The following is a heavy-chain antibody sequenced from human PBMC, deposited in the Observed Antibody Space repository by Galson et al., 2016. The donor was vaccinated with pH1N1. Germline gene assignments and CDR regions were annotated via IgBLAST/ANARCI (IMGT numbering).Heavy chain of an antibody. J-gene: IGHJ4*02. Sequence: SVKVSCKVSGYALTGLSMYWVRQAPGEGLEWMGGFDPEDGETIYAQRFRGRVTMTADTSIDTTYMELISRTSEDTAFYYCATEVVDNTSGYRVDWGQGALVTVSS. CDR3: ATEVVDNTSGYRVD. CDR1: GYALTGLS. CDR2: FDPEDGET. V-gene: IGHV1-24*01. D-gene: IGHD3-22*01.